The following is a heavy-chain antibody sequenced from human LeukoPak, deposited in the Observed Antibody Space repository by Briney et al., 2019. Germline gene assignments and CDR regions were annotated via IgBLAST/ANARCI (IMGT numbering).Heavy chain of an antibody. CDR2: IYSGGST. D-gene: IGHD5-24*01. Sequence: GGSLRISCAASGFSFSDYYMSWIRQAPGKGLEWVSVIYSGGSTYYADSVKGRFTISRDNSKNTLYLQMNSLRAEDTAVYYCARGHGHLDYWGQGTLVTVSS. CDR1: GFSFSDYY. V-gene: IGHV3-53*01. CDR3: ARGHGHLDY. J-gene: IGHJ4*02.